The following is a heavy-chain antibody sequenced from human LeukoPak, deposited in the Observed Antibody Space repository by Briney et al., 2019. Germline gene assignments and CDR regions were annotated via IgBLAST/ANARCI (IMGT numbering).Heavy chain of an antibody. V-gene: IGHV3-33*01. CDR2: IWYDGSNK. CDR3: ARLQAEWEYYFDY. D-gene: IGHD1-26*01. Sequence: GRSLRLSCAASGFTFSSYGMHWVRQAPGKGLEWVAVIWYDGSNKYYADSVKGRFTISRDNSKNTLYLQMNSLRAEDTAVYYCARLQAEWEYYFDYWGQGTLVTVSS. CDR1: GFTFSSYG. J-gene: IGHJ4*02.